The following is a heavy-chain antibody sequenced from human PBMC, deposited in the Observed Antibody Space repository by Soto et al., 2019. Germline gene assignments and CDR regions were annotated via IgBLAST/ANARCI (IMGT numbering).Heavy chain of an antibody. CDR1: GYTFTSYG. CDR3: ARDGALFGYDPDEYYYGMDV. V-gene: IGHV1-18*01. CDR2: ISAYNGNT. Sequence: ASVKVSCKASGYTFTSYGISWVRQAPGQGLEWMGWISAYNGNTNYAQKLQGRVTMTTETSTSTAYMELRSLRSDDTAVYYCARDGALFGYDPDEYYYGMDVWGQGTTVTVSS. J-gene: IGHJ6*02. D-gene: IGHD5-12*01.